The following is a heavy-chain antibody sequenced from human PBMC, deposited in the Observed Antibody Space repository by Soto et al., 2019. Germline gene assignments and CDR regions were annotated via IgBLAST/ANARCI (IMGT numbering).Heavy chain of an antibody. CDR1: GYTFTSYY. Sequence: ASVKVSCKASGYTFTSYYMHWVRQAPGQGLEWMGIINPSGGSTSYAQKFQGRVTMTRDTSTSTVYVELSSLRSEDTAVYYCARGPGLQSTVVTPSFYWGQGTLVTVSS. CDR3: ARGPGLQSTVVTPSFY. CDR2: INPSGGST. V-gene: IGHV1-46*01. J-gene: IGHJ4*02. D-gene: IGHD4-17*01.